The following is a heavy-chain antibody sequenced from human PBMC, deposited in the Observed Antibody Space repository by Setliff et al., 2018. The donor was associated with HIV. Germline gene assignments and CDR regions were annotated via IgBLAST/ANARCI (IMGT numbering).Heavy chain of an antibody. J-gene: IGHJ4*02. CDR3: AREVRDYGVGWPHDY. Sequence: PGGSLRLSCVASGFRFSSYGMHWVRQAPGKGLEWVTFIRHDGSTKYYADSVKGRFTISRDNSKNTLYLQMNSLGPEDTAVYYCAREVRDYGVGWPHDYWGQGTLVTVSS. D-gene: IGHD3-16*01. CDR2: IRHDGSTK. V-gene: IGHV3-30*02. CDR1: GFRFSSYG.